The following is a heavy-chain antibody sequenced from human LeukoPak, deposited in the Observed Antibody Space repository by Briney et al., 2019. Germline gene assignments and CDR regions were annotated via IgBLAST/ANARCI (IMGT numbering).Heavy chain of an antibody. CDR1: GGSISSYY. CDR3: ARAPITVDYYYSYMDV. J-gene: IGHJ6*03. D-gene: IGHD1-14*01. CDR2: IYYSGST. V-gene: IGHV4-59*01. Sequence: SETLSLTCTVSGGSISSYYWSWIRQPPGKGLEWIGYIYYSGSTNYNPSLKSRVTISVDTSKNQVSLKMSSVTAADTAVYYCARAPITVDYYYSYMDVWGKGTTVTVSS.